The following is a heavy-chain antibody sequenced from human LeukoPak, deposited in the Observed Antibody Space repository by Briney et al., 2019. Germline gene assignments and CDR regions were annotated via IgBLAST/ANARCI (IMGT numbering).Heavy chain of an antibody. CDR2: INSDGSST. Sequence: GGSLRLSCAASGFTFSSYWMHWVRQAPGKGLVWVSRINSDGSSTSYADSVKGRFTISRDNAKNTLYLQMNSLRAEDTAVYYCARANRKRAGDFDYWGQGTLVTVSS. CDR3: ARANRKRAGDFDY. V-gene: IGHV3-74*01. J-gene: IGHJ4*02. D-gene: IGHD1-14*01. CDR1: GFTFSSYW.